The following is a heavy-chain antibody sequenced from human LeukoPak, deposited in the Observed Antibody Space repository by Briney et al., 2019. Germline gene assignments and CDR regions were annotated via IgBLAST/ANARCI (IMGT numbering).Heavy chain of an antibody. CDR3: ARNLLDSYYDSSGYYVN. CDR2: INSDGSST. CDR1: GFTSSSYW. V-gene: IGHV3-74*01. J-gene: IGHJ4*02. D-gene: IGHD3-22*01. Sequence: PGGSLRLSCAASGFTSSSYWMHWVRQAPGKGLVWVSRINSDGSSTSYADSVKGRFTISRDNAKNSLYLQMNSLRAEDTAVYYCARNLLDSYYDSSGYYVNWGQGTLVTVSS.